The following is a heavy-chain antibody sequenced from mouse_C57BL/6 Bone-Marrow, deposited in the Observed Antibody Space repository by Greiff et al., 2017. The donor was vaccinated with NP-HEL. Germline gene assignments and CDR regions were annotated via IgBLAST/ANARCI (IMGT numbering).Heavy chain of an antibody. Sequence: EVKLVESGGGLVQPGGSLKLSCAASGFTFSDYYMYWVRQTPEKRLEWVAYISNGGGSTYYLDTVKGRFTISRDNAKNTLYLQMSRLKSEDTAMYYCAMMVTTRGKRYYAMDYWGQGTSVTVSS. CDR2: ISNGGGST. CDR1: GFTFSDYY. V-gene: IGHV5-12*01. D-gene: IGHD2-3*01. J-gene: IGHJ4*01. CDR3: AMMVTTRGKRYYAMDY.